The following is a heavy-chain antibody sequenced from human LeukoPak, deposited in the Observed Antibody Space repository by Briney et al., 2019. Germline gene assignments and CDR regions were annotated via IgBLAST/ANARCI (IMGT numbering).Heavy chain of an antibody. V-gene: IGHV3-30*18. CDR3: AKEGPHYDILTGSIYYYGMDV. CDR2: ISYDGSNK. J-gene: IGHJ6*02. CDR1: GFTFSSYG. D-gene: IGHD3-9*01. Sequence: PGGSLRLSCAASGFTFSSYGMHWVRQAPGKGLEWVAVISYDGSNKYYADSVKGRFTISRDNSKNTLYLQMTSLRAEDTAVYYCAKEGPHYDILTGSIYYYGMDVWGQGTTVTVSS.